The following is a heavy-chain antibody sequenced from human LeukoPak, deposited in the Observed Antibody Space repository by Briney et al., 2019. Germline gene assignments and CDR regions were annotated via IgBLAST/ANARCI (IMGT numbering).Heavy chain of an antibody. CDR1: GFTFSSYT. J-gene: IGHJ4*02. CDR3: AKDGGLWVSAHWGDS. D-gene: IGHD7-27*01. CDR2: ITTSDGNT. Sequence: GGSLRLSCAASGFTFSSYTMSWVRQAPGKGLEWVSTITTSDGNTYYADSVKGRFAVSRDNSKNTLYLQMNSLRAEDTAVYYCAKDGGLWVSAHWGDSWGRGTLVTVSS. V-gene: IGHV3-23*01.